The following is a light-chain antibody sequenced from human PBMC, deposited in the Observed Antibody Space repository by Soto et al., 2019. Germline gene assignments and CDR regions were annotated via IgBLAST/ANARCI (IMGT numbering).Light chain of an antibody. Sequence: AIQISHSPSSLSASVGDRVTITCRASQGIRNDLGWYQQKPGKAPKLLIYAASTLQSGVPSRFSGSGSGTDFSLTIGSLQPEDFATYYCLQDYNYPYTFGQGTRLEIK. CDR2: AAS. J-gene: IGKJ5*01. V-gene: IGKV1-6*01. CDR1: QGIRND. CDR3: LQDYNYPYT.